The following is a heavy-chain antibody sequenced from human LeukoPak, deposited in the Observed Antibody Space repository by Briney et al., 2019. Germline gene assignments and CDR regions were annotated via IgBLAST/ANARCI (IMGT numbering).Heavy chain of an antibody. CDR1: GGSISSSSYY. CDR3: ARGKGYCSSTSCYYYYMDV. V-gene: IGHV4-39*07. J-gene: IGHJ6*03. CDR2: IYYSGST. D-gene: IGHD2-2*01. Sequence: PSETLSLTCTVSGGSISSSSYYWGWIRQPPGKGLEWIGSIYYSGSTYYNPSLKSRVTISVDTSKNQFSLKLSSVTAADTAVYYCARGKGYCSSTSCYYYYMDVWGKGTTVTVSS.